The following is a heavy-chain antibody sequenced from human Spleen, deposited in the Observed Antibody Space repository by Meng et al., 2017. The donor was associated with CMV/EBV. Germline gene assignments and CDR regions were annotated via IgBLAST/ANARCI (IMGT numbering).Heavy chain of an antibody. D-gene: IGHD2-15*01. CDR1: GSTFSDYY. J-gene: IGHJ6*02. V-gene: IGHV3-11*04. CDR3: ARDLNLGKVVYYYYGMDV. CDR2: ISSSGDII. Sequence: GGSLRLSCAAAGSTFSDYYMTWVRRAPGRWLEWISYISSSGDIILYADSVKGRFTISRDNAKNSLYLQMNSLRAEDTAVYYCARDLNLGKVVYYYYGMDVWGQGTTVTVSS.